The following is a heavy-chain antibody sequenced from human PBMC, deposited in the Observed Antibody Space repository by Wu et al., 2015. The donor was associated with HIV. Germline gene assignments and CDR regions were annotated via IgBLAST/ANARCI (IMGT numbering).Heavy chain of an antibody. V-gene: IGHV1-69*15. J-gene: IGHJ6*02. Sequence: QVQLVQSGAEVKKPGSSVKVSCKASGGTFSSYAISWVRQAPGQGLEWMGRIIPIFGTANYAQKFQGRVTITADESTSTAYMELSSLRSEDTAVYYCAREGGPAWEMATVYYGMDVVGPRDHGHRLL. D-gene: IGHD5-24*01. CDR2: IIPIFGTA. CDR1: GGTFSSYA. CDR3: AREGGPAWEMATVYYGMDV.